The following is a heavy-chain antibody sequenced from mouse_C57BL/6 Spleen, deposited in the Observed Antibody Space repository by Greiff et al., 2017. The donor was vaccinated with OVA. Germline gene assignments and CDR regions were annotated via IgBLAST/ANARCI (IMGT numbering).Heavy chain of an antibody. V-gene: IGHV14-2*01. CDR3: ASPTFFYDYDSYYAMDY. CDR1: GFNIKDYY. Sequence: EVQLQESGAELVKPGASVKLSCTASGFNIKDYYMHWVKQRTEQGLEWIGRIDPEDGDTKYAPKFQGKATITADTSSNTAYLQLSSLTSEDTAVYYCASPTFFYDYDSYYAMDYWGQGTSVTVSS. CDR2: IDPEDGDT. J-gene: IGHJ4*01. D-gene: IGHD2-4*01.